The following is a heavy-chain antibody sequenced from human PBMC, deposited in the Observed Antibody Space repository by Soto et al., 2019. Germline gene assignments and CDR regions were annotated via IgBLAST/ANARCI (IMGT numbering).Heavy chain of an antibody. CDR1: CGSFSGYY. CDR3: ARVSGIYYYGMDV. D-gene: IGHD3-10*01. J-gene: IGHJ6*02. CDR2: INHSGST. V-gene: IGHV4-34*01. Sequence: SETLSLTCAVYCGSFSGYYWNWIRQPPGKGLEWIGEINHSGSTNYNPSLKSRVTISVDTSKNQFSLKLSSVTAADTAVYYCARVSGIYYYGMDVWGQGTTVTVSS.